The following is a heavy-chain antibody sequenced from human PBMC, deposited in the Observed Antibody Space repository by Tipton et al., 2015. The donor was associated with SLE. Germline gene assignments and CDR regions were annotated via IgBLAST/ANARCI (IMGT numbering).Heavy chain of an antibody. J-gene: IGHJ4*02. CDR3: ARHAGGLRRSFDD. CDR1: GGSISNSSFY. D-gene: IGHD5/OR15-5a*01. V-gene: IGHV4-39*07. Sequence: TLSLTCTVSGGSISNSSFYWGWIRQPPGKGLEGVGSMYYIGNTYDNPSLQSRVTISLDTSKNQLSLKLSSVTAADTAIYYCARHAGGLRRSFDDWGQGTLVSVSS. CDR2: MYYIGNT.